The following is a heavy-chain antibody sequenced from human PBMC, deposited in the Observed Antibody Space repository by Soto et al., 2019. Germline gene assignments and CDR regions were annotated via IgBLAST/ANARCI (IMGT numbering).Heavy chain of an antibody. J-gene: IGHJ6*02. Sequence: ASVKVSCKASGYTFSTYGISWVRQAPGQGLEWMGWISAYNHYTNYAQKLQGRVTMTTDTSTSTAYMELRSLRSDDTAVYYCARVINGYYYRATYYYYYGMDVWGQGTTVTVSS. CDR2: ISAYNHYT. D-gene: IGHD3-22*01. V-gene: IGHV1-18*01. CDR3: ARVINGYYYRATYYYYYGMDV. CDR1: GYTFSTYG.